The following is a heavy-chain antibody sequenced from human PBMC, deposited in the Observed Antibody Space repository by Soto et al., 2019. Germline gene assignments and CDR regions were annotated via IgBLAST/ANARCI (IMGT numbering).Heavy chain of an antibody. CDR3: VGVATPYYYYYGMDV. CDR2: ISGSGEST. Sequence: GGSLRLSCEASRIVLNNHAMNWVRQAPGKGLEWVSGISGSGESTYYADAVKGRYTISRDNSKSTLYLQMNSLREEDTGVYYCVGVATPYYYYYGMDVWCQGTTGTVSS. CDR1: RIVLNNHA. V-gene: IGHV3-23*01. D-gene: IGHD2-21*01. J-gene: IGHJ6*02.